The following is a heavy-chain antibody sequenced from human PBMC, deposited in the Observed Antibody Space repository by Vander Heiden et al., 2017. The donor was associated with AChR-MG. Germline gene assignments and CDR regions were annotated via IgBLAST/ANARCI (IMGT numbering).Heavy chain of an antibody. CDR2: ISGSGGST. CDR1: GSTFSSYA. D-gene: IGHD5-12*01. Sequence: EVQLLESVRGLVQPGGSLRLSCAASGSTFSSYAMGWVRQAPGKGLEWVSAISGSGGSTYYADSVKGRFTISRDNSKNTLYLQMNSLRAEDTAVYYCATAPDSGPDYYYYMDVWGKGTTVTVSS. J-gene: IGHJ6*03. V-gene: IGHV3-23*01. CDR3: ATAPDSGPDYYYYMDV.